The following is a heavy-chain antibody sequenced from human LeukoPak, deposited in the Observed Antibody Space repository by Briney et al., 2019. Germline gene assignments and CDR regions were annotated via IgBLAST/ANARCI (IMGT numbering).Heavy chain of an antibody. J-gene: IGHJ5*02. D-gene: IGHD3-9*01. CDR3: AKGEGYDILTGYDNWFDP. Sequence: GGTLRLSCAASGFTFSSYGMSWVRQAPGKGLEWVSAISGSGGSTYYADSVKGRFTISRDNSKNTLYLQMNSLRAEDTAVYYCAKGEGYDILTGYDNWFDPWGQGTLVTVSS. CDR2: ISGSGGST. CDR1: GFTFSSYG. V-gene: IGHV3-23*01.